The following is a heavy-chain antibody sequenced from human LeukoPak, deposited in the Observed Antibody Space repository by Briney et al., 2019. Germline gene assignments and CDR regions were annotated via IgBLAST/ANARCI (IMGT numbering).Heavy chain of an antibody. CDR1: GDSVSSNSAA. V-gene: IGHV6-1*01. Sequence: SQTLSLTCATSGDSVSSNSAAWNWIRQSPSRGLEWLGRTYYRSKWYNDYAVSVKSRITINPDPSKNQFSLQLNSVTPEDTAVYYCAREYCSGGSCRGGFDYWGQGALVTVSS. CDR2: TYYRSKWYN. J-gene: IGHJ4*02. CDR3: AREYCSGGSCRGGFDY. D-gene: IGHD2-15*01.